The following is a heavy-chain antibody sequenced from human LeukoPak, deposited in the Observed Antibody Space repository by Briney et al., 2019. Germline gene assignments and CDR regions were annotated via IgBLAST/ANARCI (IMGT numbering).Heavy chain of an antibody. Sequence: SETLSLTCTVSGDSISPYYWSWIRQPPGKGLEWIGYIYCSGSTTYNPSLKSRVTISVDTSKNQFSLKLSSVTAADTAVYYCARGGEYCSGGSCYSDVFDIWGQGTMVTASS. CDR1: GDSISPYY. D-gene: IGHD2-15*01. J-gene: IGHJ3*02. CDR3: ARGGEYCSGGSCYSDVFDI. CDR2: IYCSGST. V-gene: IGHV4-59*01.